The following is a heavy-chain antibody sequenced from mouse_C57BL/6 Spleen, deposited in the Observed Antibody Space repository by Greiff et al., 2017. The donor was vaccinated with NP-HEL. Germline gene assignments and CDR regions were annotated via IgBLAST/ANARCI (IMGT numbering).Heavy chain of an antibody. V-gene: IGHV1-61*01. CDR1: GYTFTSYW. CDR2: IYPSDSET. Sequence: QVQLQQPGAELVRPGSSVKLSCKASGYTFTSYWMDWVKQRPGQGLEWIGNIYPSDSETHYNQKFKDKATLTVDKSSSTAYMQLSSLTSEYSAVYYCARRGMVTTEWVYFDYWGQGTTLTVSS. D-gene: IGHD2-2*01. J-gene: IGHJ2*01. CDR3: ARRGMVTTEWVYFDY.